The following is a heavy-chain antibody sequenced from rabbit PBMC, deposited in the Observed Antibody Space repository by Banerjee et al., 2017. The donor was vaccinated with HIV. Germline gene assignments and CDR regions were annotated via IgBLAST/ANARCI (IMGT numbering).Heavy chain of an antibody. V-gene: IGHV1S43*01. D-gene: IGHD4-1*01. Sequence: QQQLEESGGGLVKPGGTLTLTCKASGFSFSSGLPMCWVRQAPGKGLEWIASVDTGDGTTYYASWVNGRFTVSLDNAQNTVFLQMTSLTPADTATYFCARAYNSGWGGYFNLWGQGTLVTVS. J-gene: IGHJ4*01. CDR1: GFSFSSGLP. CDR3: ARAYNSGWGGYFNL. CDR2: VDTGDGTT.